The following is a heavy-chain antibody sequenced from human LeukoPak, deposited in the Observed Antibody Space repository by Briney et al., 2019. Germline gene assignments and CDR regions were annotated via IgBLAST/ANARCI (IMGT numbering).Heavy chain of an antibody. CDR2: IYYSGST. Sequence: SETLSLTCTVSGGSISSSSYYWGWIRQPPGKGLEWIGSIYYSGSTYYNPSLKSRVTISVDTSKNQFSLKLSSVTAADTAVYYCARDAVVAYYYDSSGYYYVIAFDIWGQGTMVTVSS. D-gene: IGHD3-22*01. CDR1: GGSISSSSYY. J-gene: IGHJ3*02. V-gene: IGHV4-39*07. CDR3: ARDAVVAYYYDSSGYYYVIAFDI.